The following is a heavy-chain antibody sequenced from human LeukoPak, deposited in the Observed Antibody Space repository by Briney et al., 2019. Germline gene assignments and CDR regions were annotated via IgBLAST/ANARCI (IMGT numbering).Heavy chain of an antibody. CDR2: INHSGST. CDR3: ARADEGAFDI. Sequence: SETLSLTCAVYGGSFSGYYWSWVRQPPGKGLEWIGEINHSGSTYYNPSLKSRVTISVDTSKNQFSLKLSSVTAADTAVYYCARADEGAFDIWGQGTMVTVSS. V-gene: IGHV4-34*09. J-gene: IGHJ3*02. CDR1: GGSFSGYY.